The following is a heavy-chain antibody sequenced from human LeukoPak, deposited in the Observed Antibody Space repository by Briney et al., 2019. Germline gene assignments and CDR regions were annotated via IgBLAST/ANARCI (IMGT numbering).Heavy chain of an antibody. J-gene: IGHJ4*02. Sequence: GGSLRLSCAASGFTFSSSAMSWVRQAPGKGLEWVSAISNNGGYAYYADSVQGRFTISRDNSKSTLCLQMNSLRAEDTAVYYCAKQLGYCSDGSCYFPYWGQGTLVTVSS. D-gene: IGHD2-15*01. CDR2: ISNNGGYA. V-gene: IGHV3-23*01. CDR3: AKQLGYCSDGSCYFPY. CDR1: GFTFSSSA.